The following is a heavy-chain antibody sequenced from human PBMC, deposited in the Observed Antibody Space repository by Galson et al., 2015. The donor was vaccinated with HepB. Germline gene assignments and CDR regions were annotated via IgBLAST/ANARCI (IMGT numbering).Heavy chain of an antibody. V-gene: IGHV3-23*01. CDR3: AKGIGGVPFAY. D-gene: IGHD3-16*01. J-gene: IGHJ4*02. Sequence: SLRLSCAVSGFTFSSYAMSWVRQAPGKGLEWVSGISGSGDSTYYADSVKGRFTISRDNSKNTLYLQMNSLRAEDTAVFYCAKGIGGVPFAYWGQGTLVTVSS. CDR2: ISGSGDST. CDR1: GFTFSSYA.